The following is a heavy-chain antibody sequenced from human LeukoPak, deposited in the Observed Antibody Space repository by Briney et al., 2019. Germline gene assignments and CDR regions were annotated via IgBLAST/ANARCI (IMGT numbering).Heavy chain of an antibody. Sequence: GGSLRLSCAASGFTFRSYNMNWGRQAPRKRPEWVSSISSSSSYIYYADSVKGRFTISRDNAKNSLYLQMNSLRAEDTALYYCARGASRADYWGQGTLVTVSS. CDR1: GFTFRSYN. CDR3: ARGASRADY. J-gene: IGHJ4*02. CDR2: ISSSSSYI. V-gene: IGHV3-21*01.